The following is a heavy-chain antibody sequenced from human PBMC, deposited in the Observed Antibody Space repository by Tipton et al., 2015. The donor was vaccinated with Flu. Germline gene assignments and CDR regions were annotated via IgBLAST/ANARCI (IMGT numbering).Heavy chain of an antibody. CDR2: IYSGGST. Sequence: SLRLSCAASGFTVSRNYMSWVRQAPGKGLEWVSVIYSGGSTYYADSVKGQFAISRHNSKNTLYLQMNSLRAADTAVYYCARTPGGKADPFYHYYGMDNWGQGSTVTVSS. J-gene: IGHJ6*02. CDR3: ARTPGGKADPFYHYYGMDN. D-gene: IGHD3-16*01. V-gene: IGHV3-53*04. CDR1: GFTVSRNY.